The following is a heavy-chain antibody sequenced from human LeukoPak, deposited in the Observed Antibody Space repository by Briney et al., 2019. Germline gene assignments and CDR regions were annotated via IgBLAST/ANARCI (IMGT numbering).Heavy chain of an antibody. CDR3: AREGIVGATALDY. D-gene: IGHD1-26*01. CDR1: GFTFRSYW. V-gene: IGHV3-21*01. J-gene: IGHJ4*02. CDR2: ISSSSSYI. Sequence: GGSLRLSCAASGFTFRSYWMHWVRQAPGKGLEWVSSISSSSSYIYYADSVKGRFTISRDNAKNSLYLQMNSLRAEDTAVYYCAREGIVGATALDYWGQGTLVTVSS.